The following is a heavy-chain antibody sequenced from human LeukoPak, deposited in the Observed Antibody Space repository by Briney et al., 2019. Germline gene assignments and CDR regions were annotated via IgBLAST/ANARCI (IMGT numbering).Heavy chain of an antibody. CDR3: AQIAFGGIIVIGGGYFDY. V-gene: IGHV3-23*01. CDR2: ISGSGSST. CDR1: GFTFRSYA. Sequence: GGSLRLSCGASGFTFRSYAMSWVRQAPGKGLEWVSVISGSGSSTYYADSVKGRFTISRDNSKNTLYLQMNSLRAEDAAIYYCAQIAFGGIIVIGGGYFDYWGQGTLVTVSS. D-gene: IGHD3-16*02. J-gene: IGHJ4*02.